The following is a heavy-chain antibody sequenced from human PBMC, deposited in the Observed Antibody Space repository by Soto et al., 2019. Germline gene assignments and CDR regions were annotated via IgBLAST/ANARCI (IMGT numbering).Heavy chain of an antibody. Sequence: QVQLQQWGAGLLKPSETLSLTCAVYGGSFSGYYWSWIRQPPGKGLEWIGEINHSGSTNYNPSLTSRVATAVDTSTVQFSLKLSSVTAADTAVYCRARVGRVGGYWGQGTLVTVSP. V-gene: IGHV4-34*01. CDR2: INHSGST. J-gene: IGHJ4*02. CDR1: GGSFSGYY. D-gene: IGHD1-26*01. CDR3: ARVGRVGGY.